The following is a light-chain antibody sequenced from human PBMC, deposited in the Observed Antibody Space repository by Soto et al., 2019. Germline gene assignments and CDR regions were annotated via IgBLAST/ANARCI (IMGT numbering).Light chain of an antibody. CDR3: AAWDDSLSGLNWV. CDR2: RNN. J-gene: IGLJ3*02. CDR1: SSNIGSNY. V-gene: IGLV1-47*01. Sequence: QSVLTQPPSASGTPGQRVTVSCSGSSSNIGSNYVYWYQQLPGTAPKLLIYRNNQRPSGVPDRFSGSKSGTSASLAISGLRSEDEAEYYCAAWDDSLSGLNWVFGGGTKLTVL.